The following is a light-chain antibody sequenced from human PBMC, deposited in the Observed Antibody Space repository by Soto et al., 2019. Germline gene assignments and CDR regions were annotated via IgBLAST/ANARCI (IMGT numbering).Light chain of an antibody. CDR2: EVS. V-gene: IGLV2-23*02. CDR3: CSYAGTSTHTV. CDR1: SSDVGSYKL. Sequence: QSVLTQPASVSGSPGQSIPISCTGTSSDVGSYKLVSWYQQHPGKAPKLMISEVSKRPSGISDRFSGSKSGITASLTISGLQAEDEADYYCCSYAGTSTHTVFGGGTQLTVL. J-gene: IGLJ7*01.